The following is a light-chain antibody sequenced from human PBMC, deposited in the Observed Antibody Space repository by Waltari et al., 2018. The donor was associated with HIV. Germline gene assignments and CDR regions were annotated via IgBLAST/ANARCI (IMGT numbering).Light chain of an antibody. CDR3: ASYISSASPE. CDR1: SSDLRDYNS. Sequence: QSALTQPASVSGSPGQSITISCAGTSSDLRDYNSVSWYQHHPVKVPKVILYEVSNRPSGVSSRFSGSISANTASLTISGLQPEDEADYFCASYISSASPEFGGGTKVTVL. V-gene: IGLV2-14*01. CDR2: EVS. J-gene: IGLJ3*02.